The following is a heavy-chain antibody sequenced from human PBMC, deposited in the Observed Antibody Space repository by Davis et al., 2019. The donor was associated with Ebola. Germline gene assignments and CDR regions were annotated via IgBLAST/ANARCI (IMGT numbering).Heavy chain of an antibody. CDR1: GYGFSSHW. CDR2: IFTGDSDT. Sequence: GESLKISCKGSGYGFSSHWIGWVRQMPGKGLEWMGIIFTGDSDTRYRPSFRGQVTISADKSFKTAFLQWSSLKASDTARYYCATLRRTITGMDDGFDIWGQGTMVTVSS. J-gene: IGHJ3*02. V-gene: IGHV5-51*01. CDR3: ATLRRTITGMDDGFDI. D-gene: IGHD1-20*01.